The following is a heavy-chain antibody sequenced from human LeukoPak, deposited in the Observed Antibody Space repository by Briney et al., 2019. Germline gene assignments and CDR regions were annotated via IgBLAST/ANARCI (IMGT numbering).Heavy chain of an antibody. Sequence: GGSLRLSCAASGFTFTSYAMSWVRQAPGKGLEWVSPISGSGSSTYYADSVKGRFTISRDNSKNTLYLQMNSLRAEDTAVYYCAKGVAVASPYYFDYWGQGTLVTVSS. J-gene: IGHJ4*02. CDR2: ISGSGSST. CDR3: AKGVAVASPYYFDY. V-gene: IGHV3-23*01. D-gene: IGHD6-19*01. CDR1: GFTFTSYA.